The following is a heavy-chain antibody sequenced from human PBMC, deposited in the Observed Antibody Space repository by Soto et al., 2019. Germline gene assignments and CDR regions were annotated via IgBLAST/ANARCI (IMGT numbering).Heavy chain of an antibody. Sequence: GGSLRLSCAASGFIVSSSYMSWVRQAPGKGLEWVSVLYSDGRTYYADSVKGRFTISRDNSKKTLYLQLDSLRSDDTAVYYCARDWVPGSGSNWAANRFDPWGQGTLVTVSS. J-gene: IGHJ5*02. V-gene: IGHV3-53*05. CDR3: ARDWVPGSGSNWAANRFDP. D-gene: IGHD3-10*01. CDR2: LYSDGRT. CDR1: GFIVSSSY.